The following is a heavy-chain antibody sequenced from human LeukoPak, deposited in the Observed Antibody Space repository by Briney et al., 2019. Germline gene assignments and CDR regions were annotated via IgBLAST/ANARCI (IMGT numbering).Heavy chain of an antibody. CDR1: GFTFSSYG. V-gene: IGHV3-30*02. CDR2: IRYDGSNK. CDR3: AKDNYGGNSAIFDY. Sequence: PGGSLRLSCAASGFTFSSYGMHRVRQAPGKGLEWVAFIRYDGSNKYYADSVKGRFTISRDNSKNTLYLQMNSLRAEDTAVYYCAKDNYGGNSAIFDYWGQGTLVTVSS. J-gene: IGHJ4*02. D-gene: IGHD4-23*01.